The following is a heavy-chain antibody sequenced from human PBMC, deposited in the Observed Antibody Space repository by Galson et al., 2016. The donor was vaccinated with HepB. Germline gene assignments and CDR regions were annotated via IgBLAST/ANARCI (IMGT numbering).Heavy chain of an antibody. J-gene: IGHJ4*02. CDR2: MDILGDG. Sequence: SLRLSCAASGFAFSEYDIHWVRQAAGKGLEWVSAMDILGDGYYSDSVKGRFTISRENAKSSLYLHMNSLIAEDTALYYCAGIAVAGGTSDYWGQGTLVTVSS. V-gene: IGHV3-13*01. CDR1: GFAFSEYD. CDR3: AGIAVAGGTSDY. D-gene: IGHD6-19*01.